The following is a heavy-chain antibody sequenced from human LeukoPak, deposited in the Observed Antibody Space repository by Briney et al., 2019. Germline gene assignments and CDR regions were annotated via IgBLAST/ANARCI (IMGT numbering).Heavy chain of an antibody. V-gene: IGHV1-69*13. CDR1: GGTFSSYA. D-gene: IGHD3-9*01. CDR2: IIPIFGTA. J-gene: IGHJ4*02. Sequence: SVTVSCTASGGTFSSYAISWVRPAPGQGLEWMGGIIPIFGTANYAQKFQGRVTITADESTSTAYMELSSPRSEDTAVYYCARISFGHDILTGYSPIDYWGQGTLVTVSS. CDR3: ARISFGHDILTGYSPIDY.